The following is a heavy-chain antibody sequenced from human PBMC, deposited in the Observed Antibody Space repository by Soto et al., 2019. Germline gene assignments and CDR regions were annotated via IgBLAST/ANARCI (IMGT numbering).Heavy chain of an antibody. Sequence: SGPTLVNPTQTLTLTCTFSGFSLSTSGMCVSWIRQPPGKALEWLALIDWGDDKYYSTSLKTRLTISKDTSKNQVVLTMTNMDPVDTATYYCARTHYYGSGRGAFDIWGQGTMVTVSS. CDR2: IDWGDDK. V-gene: IGHV2-70*01. CDR1: GFSLSTSGMC. D-gene: IGHD3-10*01. J-gene: IGHJ3*02. CDR3: ARTHYYGSGRGAFDI.